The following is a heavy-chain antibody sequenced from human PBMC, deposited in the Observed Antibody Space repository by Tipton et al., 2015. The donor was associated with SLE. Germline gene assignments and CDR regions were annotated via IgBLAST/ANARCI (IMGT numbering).Heavy chain of an antibody. CDR1: GGSISSDDYY. J-gene: IGHJ4*02. V-gene: IGHV4-31*03. D-gene: IGHD5-12*01. Sequence: GLVKPSQTLSLTCTVSGGSISSDDYYWTWIRQHPGKGLEWIGHMSYSGRTYYNPSLKSRITISVDTSKNHFSLKLSSVTAADTAVYYCARGGVGGYDYFVHWVQGSLVPVSS. CDR2: MSYSGRT. CDR3: ARGGVGGYDYFVH.